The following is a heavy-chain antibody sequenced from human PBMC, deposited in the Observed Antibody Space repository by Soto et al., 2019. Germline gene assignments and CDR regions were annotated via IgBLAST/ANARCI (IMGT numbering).Heavy chain of an antibody. CDR2: ISYDGSNK. V-gene: IGHV3-30-3*01. CDR1: GFTFSSYA. Sequence: QVQLVESGGGVVQPGRSLRLSCAASGFTFSSYAMHWVRQAPGKGLEWVAVISYDGSNKYYADSVKGRFTISRDNSKNTLYLKMNSLRAEDRAVYYCGRVYEGYYYYGMDVWGQGPTVTVSS. J-gene: IGHJ6*02. CDR3: GRVYEGYYYYGMDV. D-gene: IGHD5-12*01.